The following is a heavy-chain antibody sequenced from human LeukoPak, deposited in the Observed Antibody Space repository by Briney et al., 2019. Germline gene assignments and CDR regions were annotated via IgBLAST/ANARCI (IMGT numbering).Heavy chain of an antibody. CDR2: ISGSGGST. V-gene: IGHV3-23*01. J-gene: IGHJ4*02. D-gene: IGHD3-10*01. CDR3: AKAWDYGSGSYYTPTASYYFDY. Sequence: GESLRLSCAASGFTFSSYAMSWVRQAPGKGLEWVSAISGSGGSTYYADSVKGRFTISRDNSKNTLYLQMNSLRAEDTAVYYCAKAWDYGSGSYYTPTASYYFDYWGQGTPVTVSS. CDR1: GFTFSSYA.